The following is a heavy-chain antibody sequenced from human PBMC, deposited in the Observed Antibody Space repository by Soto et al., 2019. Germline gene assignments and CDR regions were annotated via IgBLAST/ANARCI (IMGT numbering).Heavy chain of an antibody. CDR2: INAGNGNT. Sequence: QVQLVQSGAEVKKPGASVKVSCKASGYTFTSYVIHWVRQAPGQRLESMGWINAGNGNTKSSQKFQGRVTITRDTSASTAYMELSSLRSEDTAVYYCAREGVYYGSGSSRPYYGMDVWGQGTTVTVSS. CDR3: AREGVYYGSGSSRPYYGMDV. J-gene: IGHJ6*02. V-gene: IGHV1-3*01. D-gene: IGHD3-10*01. CDR1: GYTFTSYV.